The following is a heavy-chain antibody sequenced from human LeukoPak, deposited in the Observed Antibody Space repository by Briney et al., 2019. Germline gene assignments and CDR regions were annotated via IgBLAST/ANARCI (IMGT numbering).Heavy chain of an antibody. Sequence: AGGSLRLSCVASEFTFSSYWMSWVRQAPGKGLEWVANIKQDGREKYYVDSMKGRFTISRDNAKNSLYLQMNSLRAEDTAVYYCARDLYYGSGTPPYSFDYWGQGTLVTVSS. CDR1: EFTFSSYW. J-gene: IGHJ4*02. CDR3: ARDLYYGSGTPPYSFDY. CDR2: IKQDGREK. D-gene: IGHD3-10*01. V-gene: IGHV3-7*01.